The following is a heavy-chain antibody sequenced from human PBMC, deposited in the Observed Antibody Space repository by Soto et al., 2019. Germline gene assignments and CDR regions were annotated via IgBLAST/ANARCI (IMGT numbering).Heavy chain of an antibody. CDR1: GGSISSGGYS. CDR3: VADRGGGSGNSYKSQGMDV. V-gene: IGHV4-30-2*01. J-gene: IGHJ6*02. D-gene: IGHD3-10*01. CDR2: IYPSGRT. Sequence: TLSLTCSVSGGSISSGGYSWSWIRQPPGEGLDWIGYIYPSGRTSHNPSLKSRVTISVDTSKNQFSLKLRSVTAADTAVYYCVADRGGGSGNSYKSQGMDVWGQGTTVTVSS.